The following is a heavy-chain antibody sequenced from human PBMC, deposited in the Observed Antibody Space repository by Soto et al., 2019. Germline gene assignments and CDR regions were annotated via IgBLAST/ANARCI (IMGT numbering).Heavy chain of an antibody. CDR3: ARVEASRMRGKKPPGYSSSWYYFDY. CDR2: IYTSGST. V-gene: IGHV4-4*07. J-gene: IGHJ4*02. Sequence: SETLSLTCTVSGGSISSYYWSWIRQPAGKGLEWIGRIYTSGSTNYNPSLKSRVTMSVDTSKNQFSLKLSSVTAADTAVYYCARVEASRMRGKKPPGYSSSWYYFDYWGQGTLVTVSS. CDR1: GGSISSYY. D-gene: IGHD6-13*01.